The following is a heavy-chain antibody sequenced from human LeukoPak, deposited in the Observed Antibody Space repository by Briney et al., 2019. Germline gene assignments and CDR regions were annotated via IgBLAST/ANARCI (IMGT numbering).Heavy chain of an antibody. CDR2: ISYDGSNK. Sequence: PGGSLRLSCAASGFTFSDYYMSWIRQAPGKGLEWVAVISYDGSNKYYADSVKGRFTISRDNSKNTLYLQMNSLRAEDTAVYYCAREIEQWLPRGGLYYFDYWGQGTLVTVSS. J-gene: IGHJ4*02. CDR3: AREIEQWLPRGGLYYFDY. V-gene: IGHV3-30*03. D-gene: IGHD6-19*01. CDR1: GFTFSDYY.